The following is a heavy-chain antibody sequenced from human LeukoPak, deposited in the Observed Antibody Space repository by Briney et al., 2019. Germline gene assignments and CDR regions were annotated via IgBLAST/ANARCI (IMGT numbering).Heavy chain of an antibody. J-gene: IGHJ6*03. D-gene: IGHD3-16*01. V-gene: IGHV4-4*09. CDR3: ARHRYDTRKYYYYYYMDD. CDR1: GGSISSYY. CDR2: IYTSGST. Sequence: PSETLSLTCTVSGGSISSYYWSWIRQPPGKGLEWIGYIYTSGSTNYNPSLKSRVTISVDTSKNQFSLKLSSVTAADTAVYYCARHRYDTRKYYYYYYMDDWGKGTTVTVSS.